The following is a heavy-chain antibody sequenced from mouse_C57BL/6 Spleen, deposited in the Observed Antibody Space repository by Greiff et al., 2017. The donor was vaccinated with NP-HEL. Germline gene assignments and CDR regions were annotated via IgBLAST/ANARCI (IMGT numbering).Heavy chain of an antibody. D-gene: IGHD1-1*01. Sequence: EVQLQESGGGLVQPGGSLSLSCAASGFTFTDYYMSWVRQPPGKALEWLGFIRNKANGYTTEYSASVKGRFTISRDNSQSILYLQMNALRAEDSATYYCARYGLRSLGAWFAYWGQGTLVTVSA. CDR3: ARYGLRSLGAWFAY. V-gene: IGHV7-3*01. CDR1: GFTFTDYY. CDR2: IRNKANGYTT. J-gene: IGHJ3*01.